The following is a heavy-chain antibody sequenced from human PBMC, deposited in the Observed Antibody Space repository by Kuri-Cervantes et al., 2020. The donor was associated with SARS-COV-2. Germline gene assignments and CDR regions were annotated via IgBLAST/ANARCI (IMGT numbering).Heavy chain of an antibody. CDR2: IYHSGST. V-gene: IGHV4-38-2*02. D-gene: IGHD4-17*01. CDR1: GYSISSGYY. CDR3: ARDRRGLTTGQYYYYYYYMDV. J-gene: IGHJ6*03. Sequence: ESLKISCTVSGYSISSGYYWGWIRQPPGKGLEWIGSIYHSGSTYYNPSLKSRVTISVDTSKNQFSLKLSSVTAADTAVYYCARDRRGLTTGQYYYYYYYMDVWGKGTTVTVSS.